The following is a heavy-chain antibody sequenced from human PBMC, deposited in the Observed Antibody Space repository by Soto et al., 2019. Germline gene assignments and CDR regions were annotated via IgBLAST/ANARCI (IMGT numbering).Heavy chain of an antibody. CDR1: GGSISRSSYY. V-gene: IGHV4-39*01. J-gene: IGHJ4*02. D-gene: IGHD2-21*02. Sequence: QLQLQESGPGLVKPSETLSLTCSVSGGSISRSSYYWGWIRQPPGKGLEWIGSVYYSGTTYYNPSLKSRFTMSVDTSKNQFSLKLTAVTAADTAVYYCATTADHWGQGTLVTVSS. CDR2: VYYSGTT. CDR3: ATTADH.